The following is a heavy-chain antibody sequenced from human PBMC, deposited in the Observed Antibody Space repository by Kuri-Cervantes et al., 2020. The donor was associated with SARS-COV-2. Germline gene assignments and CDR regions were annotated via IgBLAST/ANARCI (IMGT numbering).Heavy chain of an antibody. CDR3: AKDRGWVRGVMQAY. Sequence: LSLTCAASGFTFSSYSMNWVRQAPGKGLEWVSYISSSSSTIYYADSVKGRFTISRDNAKNMLYLQMNSLRAEDTAVYYCAKDRGWVRGVMQAYWGQGTLVTVSS. CDR2: ISSSSSTI. V-gene: IGHV3-48*01. CDR1: GFTFSSYS. J-gene: IGHJ4*02. D-gene: IGHD3-10*01.